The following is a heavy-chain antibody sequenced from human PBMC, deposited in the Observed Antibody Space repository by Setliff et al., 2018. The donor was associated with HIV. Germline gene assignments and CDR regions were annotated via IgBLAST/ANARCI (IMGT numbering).Heavy chain of an antibody. V-gene: IGHV4-34*01. CDR1: GGSFSGYY. J-gene: IGHJ4*02. CDR2: INNSGKT. CDR3: ARATYGSRAGTGLYFDS. D-gene: IGHD6-6*01. Sequence: SETLSLTCAVYGGSFSGYYWSWIRQPPGKGLEWIGEINNSGKTNKNPSLKSRVTISADTSRTQFSLNLISVTAADTAVYYCARATYGSRAGTGLYFDSWGQGALVTV.